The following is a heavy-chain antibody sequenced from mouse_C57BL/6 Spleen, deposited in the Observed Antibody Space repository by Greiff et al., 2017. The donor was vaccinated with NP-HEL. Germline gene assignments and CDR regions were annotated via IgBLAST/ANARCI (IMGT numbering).Heavy chain of an antibody. J-gene: IGHJ4*01. D-gene: IGHD2-3*01. V-gene: IGHV2-2*01. CDR2: IWSGGST. CDR1: GFSLTSYG. Sequence: QVQLQQSGPGLVQPSQSLSITCTVSGFSLTSYGVHWVRQSPGKGLEWLGVIWSGGSTDYNAAFLSRLSISKDNSKSQVFFKMNSLQADDTAIYYCARYEMGYYAMDYWGQGTSVTVSS. CDR3: ARYEMGYYAMDY.